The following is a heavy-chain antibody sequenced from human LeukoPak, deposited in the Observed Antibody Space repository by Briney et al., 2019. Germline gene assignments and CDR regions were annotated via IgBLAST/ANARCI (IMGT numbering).Heavy chain of an antibody. V-gene: IGHV4-38-2*01. D-gene: IGHD4-11*01. CDR1: GYSITRSYY. CDR3: ASLPSNTVTHDY. Sequence: PSETLSLTCAVSGYSITRSYYGAGIGQPPGKGLEWIGTIYHSGSTHYNPSLKSRVTLSVDTSKNQFSLKLRSVTAADTAVYYCASLPSNTVTHDYWGQGTLVTVSS. J-gene: IGHJ4*02. CDR2: IYHSGST.